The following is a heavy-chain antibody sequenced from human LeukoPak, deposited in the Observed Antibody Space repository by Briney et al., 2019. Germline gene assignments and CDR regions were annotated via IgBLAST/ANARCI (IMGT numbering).Heavy chain of an antibody. V-gene: IGHV1-69*05. CDR3: ASPAASMVSAFDY. J-gene: IGHJ4*02. Sequence: GASVKVSCKASGGTFSRNAISWVRQAPGQGLEWMGGIIPIFGTANYAENFQGRVTITTDEITNTAYMELRSLRSEDTAVYYCASPAASMVSAFDYSGPGTLVTVSS. D-gene: IGHD3-10*01. CDR1: GGTFSRNA. CDR2: IIPIFGTA.